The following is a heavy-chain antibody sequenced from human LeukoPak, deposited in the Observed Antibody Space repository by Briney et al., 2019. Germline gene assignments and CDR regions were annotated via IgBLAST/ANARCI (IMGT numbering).Heavy chain of an antibody. J-gene: IGHJ6*02. CDR1: GFTFSSYA. CDR3: ASLGTAMVSLYYYVMDV. D-gene: IGHD5-18*01. CDR2: ISYDGTNK. Sequence: GGSLRLSCAASGFTFSSYAMHWVRQAPGKALEWVAVISYDGTNKYYADSVKGRFTISRDNSKNTLYLQMNSLRAEDTAVYYCASLGTAMVSLYYYVMDVWGQGTTVTVSS. V-gene: IGHV3-30-3*01.